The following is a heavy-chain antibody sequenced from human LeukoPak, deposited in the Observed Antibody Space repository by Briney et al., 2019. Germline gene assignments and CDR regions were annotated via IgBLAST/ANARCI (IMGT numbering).Heavy chain of an antibody. J-gene: IGHJ5*02. CDR3: AKQYCSGGSCYNPFDP. Sequence: GGSLRLFCAASGFTFSSYWMHWVRQAPGKGLVWVSRINSDGSSTSYADSVKGRFTISRDNSKNTLYLQMNSLRAEDTAVYYCAKQYCSGGSCYNPFDPWGQGTLVTVSS. CDR2: INSDGSST. CDR1: GFTFSSYW. V-gene: IGHV3-74*01. D-gene: IGHD2-15*01.